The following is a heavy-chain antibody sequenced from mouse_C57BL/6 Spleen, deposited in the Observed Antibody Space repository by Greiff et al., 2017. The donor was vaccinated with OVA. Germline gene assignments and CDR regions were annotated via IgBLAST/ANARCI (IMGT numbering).Heavy chain of an antibody. CDR3: ARSWLLQDGFAC. Sequence: DVKLVESGGGLVKPGGSLKLSCAASGFTFSDYGMHWVRQAPEKGLEWVAYISSGSSTIYYADTVKGRFTISRDNAKNTLFLQMTSLRSEDTAMYYCARSWLLQDGFACWGQGTLVTVSA. V-gene: IGHV5-17*01. CDR2: ISSGSSTI. CDR1: GFTFSDYG. J-gene: IGHJ3*01. D-gene: IGHD2-3*01.